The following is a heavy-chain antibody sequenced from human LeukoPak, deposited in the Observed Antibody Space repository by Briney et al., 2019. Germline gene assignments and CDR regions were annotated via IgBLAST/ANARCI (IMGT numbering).Heavy chain of an antibody. CDR1: GGSFSGYY. CDR3: ARGVESYYDYVWGSYRYFDY. CDR2: INHSGST. Sequence: ESSETLSLTCAVYGGSFSGYYWSWIRQPPGKGLEWIGEINHSGSTNYNPSLKSRVTISVDTSKNQFSLKLSSVTAADTAVYYCARGVESYYDYVWGSYRYFDYWGLGTLVTVSS. V-gene: IGHV4-34*01. D-gene: IGHD3-16*02. J-gene: IGHJ4*02.